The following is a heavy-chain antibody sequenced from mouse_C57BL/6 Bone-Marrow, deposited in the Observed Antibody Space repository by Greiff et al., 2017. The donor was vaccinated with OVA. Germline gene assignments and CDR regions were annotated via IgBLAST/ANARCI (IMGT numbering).Heavy chain of an antibody. CDR1: YTFSRRVH. D-gene: IGHD1-1*01. CDR2: GQGLEWIG. CDR3: TEDAEVDNCAGWDYGSRTAY. V-gene: IGHV1-87*01. J-gene: IGHJ3*01. Sequence: QVQLKESGPELARPWASVKISCQAFYTFSRRVHFAIRDTNYWMQWVKQRPGQGLEWIGAIYPGNGDTSYNQKFKGKATLTADKYSRTAYMQLSSLTTEDAEVDNCAGWDYGSRTAYWGQGTLVTVAA.